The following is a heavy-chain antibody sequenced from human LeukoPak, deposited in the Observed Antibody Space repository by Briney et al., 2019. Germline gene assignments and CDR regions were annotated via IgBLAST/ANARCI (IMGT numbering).Heavy chain of an antibody. Sequence: ASVKVSCKASGYTFTSYDINWVRQATGQGLEWMGWMNPNSGNTGYAQKFQGRVTMTRNTSISTAYMELSSLRSEDTAVYYCARSPMIDSSGSNWFDPWGQGTLVTVSS. CDR1: GYTFTSYD. CDR3: ARSPMIDSSGSNWFDP. CDR2: MNPNSGNT. D-gene: IGHD3-22*01. J-gene: IGHJ5*02. V-gene: IGHV1-8*01.